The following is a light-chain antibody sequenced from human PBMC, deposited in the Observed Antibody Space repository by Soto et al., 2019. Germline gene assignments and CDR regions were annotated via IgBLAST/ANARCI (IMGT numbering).Light chain of an antibody. CDR2: ATS. CDR1: QSIASY. V-gene: IGKV1-39*01. J-gene: IGKJ1*01. Sequence: DIQMTQSPSSLSASVGDRLTLTCRASQSIASYLNWYQQRPGTAPKLLIYATSTLQSGVPSRFSGSGSGTDFTLTINSLQPEDSATYYCQQTYGTPRTFGQGSKV. CDR3: QQTYGTPRT.